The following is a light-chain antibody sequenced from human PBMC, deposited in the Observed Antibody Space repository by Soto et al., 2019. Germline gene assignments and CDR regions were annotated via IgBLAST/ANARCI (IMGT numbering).Light chain of an antibody. CDR3: CSYAGSSTFVL. CDR2: EAT. CDR1: SSDVGSYKF. J-gene: IGLJ2*01. Sequence: QSALTQPASVSGSPGQSITISCTGTSSDVGSYKFVSWYQQHPGKAPKLMIYEATKRPSGVSSRFSGSKSGNTASPTISGLQAEDEADYHCCSYAGSSTFVLFGGGTKLTVL. V-gene: IGLV2-23*02.